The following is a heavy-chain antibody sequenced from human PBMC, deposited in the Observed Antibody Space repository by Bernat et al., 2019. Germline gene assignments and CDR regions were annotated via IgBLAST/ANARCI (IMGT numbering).Heavy chain of an antibody. CDR3: ARDLRVLRYFDWLSEHDAFDI. J-gene: IGHJ3*02. D-gene: IGHD3-9*01. CDR2: IGYDGSNK. CDR1: GFTVSSYG. Sequence: QVQLVESGGGVVQPGRSLRLSCAASGFTVSSYGRHGVRQAPGKGLEGVAVIGYDGSNKYDADSVKGRFTISRDNSKNTLYLQMNSLRAEDTAVYYCARDLRVLRYFDWLSEHDAFDIWGQGTMVTVSS. V-gene: IGHV3-33*01.